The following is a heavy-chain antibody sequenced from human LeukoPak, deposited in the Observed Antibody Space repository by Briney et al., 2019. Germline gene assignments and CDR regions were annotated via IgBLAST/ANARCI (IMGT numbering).Heavy chain of an antibody. J-gene: IGHJ4*02. CDR2: ISSSSYI. Sequence: GGSLRLSCAASGFTFSSYSMNWVRQAPGKGLEWVSSISSSSYIYYADSVKGRFTISRDNAKNSLYLQMNSLRAEDTAVYYCARDRTTVVNTDDYWGQGNLVTVSS. V-gene: IGHV3-21*01. D-gene: IGHD4-23*01. CDR1: GFTFSSYS. CDR3: ARDRTTVVNTDDY.